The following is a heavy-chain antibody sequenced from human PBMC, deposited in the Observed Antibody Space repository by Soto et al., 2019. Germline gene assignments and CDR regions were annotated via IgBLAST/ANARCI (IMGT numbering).Heavy chain of an antibody. J-gene: IGHJ5*02. Sequence: QVQLVESGGGVVQPGRSLRLSCAASGFTFSSYAMHWVRQAPGKGLEWVAVISYDGSNKYYADSVKGRFTISRDNSKNTLYLQMNSLRAEDTAVYYCARERTTGRHYNWFDPWGQGTLVTVSS. CDR1: GFTFSSYA. CDR2: ISYDGSNK. CDR3: ARERTTGRHYNWFDP. V-gene: IGHV3-30-3*01.